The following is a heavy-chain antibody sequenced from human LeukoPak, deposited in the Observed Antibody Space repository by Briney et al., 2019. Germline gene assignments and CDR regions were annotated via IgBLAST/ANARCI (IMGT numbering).Heavy chain of an antibody. J-gene: IGHJ4*02. V-gene: IGHV3-9*01. D-gene: IGHD2-2*01. CDR2: IRWNSGSI. CDR3: ATDFGDRTAAIAY. CDR1: GFSFDDYA. Sequence: GRSLRLSCAASGFSFDDYAMHWVRQVSGKGLEWVAGIRWNSGSIGYAASVKGRFTISRDNAKDSLYLQMNSLRPEDTALYYCATDFGDRTAAIAYWGQGTLVTVSS.